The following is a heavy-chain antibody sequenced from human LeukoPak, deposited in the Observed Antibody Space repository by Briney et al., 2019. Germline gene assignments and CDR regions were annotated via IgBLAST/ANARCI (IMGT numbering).Heavy chain of an antibody. D-gene: IGHD6-13*01. CDR3: AKEAIYSSSWYSADY. CDR2: IRYDGSNK. J-gene: IGHJ4*02. Sequence: PGGSLRLSCAASGFTFSSYGMRWVRQAPGKGLEWVAFIRYDGSNKYYADSVKGRFTISRDNSKNTLYLQMNSLRAEDTAVYYCAKEAIYSSSWYSADYWGQGTLVTVSS. CDR1: GFTFSSYG. V-gene: IGHV3-30*02.